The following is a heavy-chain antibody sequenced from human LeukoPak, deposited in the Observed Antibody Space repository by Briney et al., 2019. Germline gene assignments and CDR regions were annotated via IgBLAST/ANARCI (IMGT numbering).Heavy chain of an antibody. Sequence: ASVKVSCKASGYTFTGYYMHWVRQAPGQGLEWMGWINPNSGGTNYAQKFQGRVTMTRDTSISTAYMELSRLRSDDTAVYYCARGRGSWYGDAFDIWGQGTMVTVSS. D-gene: IGHD6-13*01. CDR2: INPNSGGT. J-gene: IGHJ3*02. CDR3: ARGRGSWYGDAFDI. V-gene: IGHV1-2*02. CDR1: GYTFTGYY.